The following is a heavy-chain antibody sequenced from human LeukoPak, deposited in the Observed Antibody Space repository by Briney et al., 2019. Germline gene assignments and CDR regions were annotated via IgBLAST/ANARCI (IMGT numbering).Heavy chain of an antibody. D-gene: IGHD4-17*01. V-gene: IGHV1-69*13. CDR1: GGTFSSYA. J-gene: IGHJ5*02. CDR2: IIPIFGTA. CDR3: ARGSVTVRGFDP. Sequence: SVKVSCKASGGTFSSYAISWVRQAPGQGLEWMGGIIPIFGTANYAQKFQGRVTITADESTSTAYMELRSLRSDDTAVYYCARGSVTVRGFDPWGQGTLVTVSS.